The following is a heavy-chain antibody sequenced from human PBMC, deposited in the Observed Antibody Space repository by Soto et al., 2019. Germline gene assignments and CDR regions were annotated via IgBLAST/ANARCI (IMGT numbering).Heavy chain of an antibody. Sequence: EVQLVESGGGLVEPGGSLRLSCAPSGLSFSTHSMNWVRQAPGEGLEWVSSISTDSYYIYYADSVKGRFTLSRDNAKNSLYLQMTSLTADDTAVYHCARHRNPSSKTHGMDVWGQGTTVTVSS. CDR3: ARHRNPSSKTHGMDV. CDR2: ISTDSYYI. CDR1: GLSFSTHS. J-gene: IGHJ6*02. V-gene: IGHV3-21*01.